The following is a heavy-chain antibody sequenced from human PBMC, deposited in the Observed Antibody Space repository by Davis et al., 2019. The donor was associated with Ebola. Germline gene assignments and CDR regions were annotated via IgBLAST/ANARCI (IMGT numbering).Heavy chain of an antibody. Sequence: SVKVSCKASGGTFSSYAISWVRQAPGQGLEWMGGIIPIFGTANYAQKFQGRVTITADESTSTAYMELSSLRSEDTAVYYCARDSPYSSSSNWYFDLWGRGTLVTVSS. CDR2: IIPIFGTA. CDR3: ARDSPYSSSSNWYFDL. CDR1: GGTFSSYA. D-gene: IGHD6-6*01. J-gene: IGHJ2*01. V-gene: IGHV1-69*13.